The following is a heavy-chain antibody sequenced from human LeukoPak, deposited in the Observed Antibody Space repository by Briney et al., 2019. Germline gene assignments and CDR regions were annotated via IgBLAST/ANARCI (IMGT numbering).Heavy chain of an antibody. Sequence: GGSLRLSCAASGYSFTSYWIGWVRQMPGKGLEWMGIIYPGDSDTRYSPSFQGQVTISADKSISTAYLQWSSLKASDTAMYYCARRVVRGVIIPNWFDPWGQGTLVTVSS. V-gene: IGHV5-51*01. CDR3: ARRVVRGVIIPNWFDP. CDR1: GYSFTSYW. J-gene: IGHJ5*02. CDR2: IYPGDSDT. D-gene: IGHD3-10*01.